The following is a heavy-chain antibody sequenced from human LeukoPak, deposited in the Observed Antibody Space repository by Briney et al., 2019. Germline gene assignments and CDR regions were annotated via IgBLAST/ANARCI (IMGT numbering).Heavy chain of an antibody. Sequence: GASVKVSCKASGYTFTGYYIHWVRQAPGQGLEWMGWINPNSGGTNYAQKFQGRVTMTRDTSISTAYMELSRLRSDDTAVYYCASSVGSSSLVLDYWGQGTLVTVSS. V-gene: IGHV1-2*02. CDR1: GYTFTGYY. D-gene: IGHD6-6*01. J-gene: IGHJ4*02. CDR2: INPNSGGT. CDR3: ASSVGSSSLVLDY.